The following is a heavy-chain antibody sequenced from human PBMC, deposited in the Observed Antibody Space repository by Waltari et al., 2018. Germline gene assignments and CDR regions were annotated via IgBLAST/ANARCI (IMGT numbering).Heavy chain of an antibody. D-gene: IGHD3-16*02. Sequence: EVQLVESGGGLVQPGGSLRLSCAASGFPFSRHWMHWVRQTPGKGLVWVSQINGDGTSTGHAHSVEGRFTVSRDNAKNTLFLQMNSLRDEDTAIYYCAKGYIKSLDSWGQGTLVTVSP. CDR1: GFPFSRHW. J-gene: IGHJ4*02. CDR2: INGDGTST. V-gene: IGHV3-74*01. CDR3: AKGYIKSLDS.